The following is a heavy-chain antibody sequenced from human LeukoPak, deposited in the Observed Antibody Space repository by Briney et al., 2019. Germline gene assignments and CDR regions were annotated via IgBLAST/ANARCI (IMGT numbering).Heavy chain of an antibody. J-gene: IGHJ4*02. CDR3: ARSFISGATRRGFDY. CDR1: GYSFTSYW. Sequence: GESLKISCKGSGYSFTSYWIGWVRQMPGKGLEWMGIIYPGDSDTRYSPSFQGQVTISADKSISTAYLQWSSLKASDTAMYYCARSFISGATRRGFDYWGQGTLVTVSS. CDR2: IYPGDSDT. D-gene: IGHD1-26*01. V-gene: IGHV5-51*01.